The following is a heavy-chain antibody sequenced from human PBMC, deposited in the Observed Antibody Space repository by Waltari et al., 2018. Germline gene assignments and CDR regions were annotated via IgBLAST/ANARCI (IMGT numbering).Heavy chain of an antibody. CDR2: INHSGST. CDR3: ARLSLGGYYGSGSYPHYYYGMDV. D-gene: IGHD3-10*01. V-gene: IGHV4-34*01. CDR1: GGSFSGYY. Sequence: QVQLQQWGAGLLKPSETLSLTCAVYGGSFSGYYWSWIRQPPGKGLEWIGEINHSGSTNYNPSLKSRVTIHVDTSKNQFSLKLSSGTAADTALYYCARLSLGGYYGSGSYPHYYYGMDVWGQGTTVTVSS. J-gene: IGHJ6*02.